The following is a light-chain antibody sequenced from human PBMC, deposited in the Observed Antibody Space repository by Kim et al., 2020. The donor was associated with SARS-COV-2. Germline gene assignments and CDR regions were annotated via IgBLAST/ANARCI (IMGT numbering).Light chain of an antibody. CDR3: QQGYGTRLT. CDR1: QSISIS. J-gene: IGKJ4*01. CDR2: GAS. Sequence: DIQMTQSPSSLSASVGDRVTITCRASQSISISLNWYQQKPGKAPKVLISGASTLQSGVPSRFSGSGSGTDFTLTISSLQPEDFETYYCQQGYGTRLTFGGGTKVDIK. V-gene: IGKV1-39*01.